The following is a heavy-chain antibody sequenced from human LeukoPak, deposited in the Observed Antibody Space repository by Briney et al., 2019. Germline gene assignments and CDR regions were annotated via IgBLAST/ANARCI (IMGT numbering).Heavy chain of an antibody. CDR3: ARVEDGGKILYAFDI. J-gene: IGHJ3*02. CDR1: GFTFDDYD. D-gene: IGHD4-23*01. Sequence: GGSLRLSCAASGFTFDDYDMSWVRQAPGKGLEWVSGINWNGGGTGYADSVKGRFTISRDNAKNSLYLQMNSLRAEDTAFYYCARVEDGGKILYAFDIWGQGTMVTVSS. V-gene: IGHV3-20*04. CDR2: INWNGGGT.